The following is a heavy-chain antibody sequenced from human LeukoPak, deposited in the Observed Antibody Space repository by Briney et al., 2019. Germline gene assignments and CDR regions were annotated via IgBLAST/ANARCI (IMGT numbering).Heavy chain of an antibody. CDR2: TYYSGST. CDR1: GGSISSSSYY. V-gene: IGHV4-39*07. CDR3: ARVPPLHNWFDP. Sequence: SETLSLTCTVSGGSISSSSYYWGWIRQPPGKGLEWIGSTYYSGSTYYNPSLKSRVTISVDTSKNQFSLKLSSVTAADTAVYYCARVPPLHNWFDPWGQGTLVTVSS. J-gene: IGHJ5*02. D-gene: IGHD1-26*01.